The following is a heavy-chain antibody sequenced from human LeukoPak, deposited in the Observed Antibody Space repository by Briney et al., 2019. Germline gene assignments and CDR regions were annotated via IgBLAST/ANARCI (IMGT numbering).Heavy chain of an antibody. J-gene: IGHJ3*02. Sequence: PGGSLRLSCAASGFTFSSYWMSWVRQAPGKGLEWVANIEEHGNQKYYVDSVKGRFTISRDNAQNSLFLQMNSLRAEDTALYYCARILRLHTPRASDIWGQGTMVTVSS. CDR2: IEEHGNQK. V-gene: IGHV3-7*05. D-gene: IGHD5-24*01. CDR3: ARILRLHTPRASDI. CDR1: GFTFSSYW.